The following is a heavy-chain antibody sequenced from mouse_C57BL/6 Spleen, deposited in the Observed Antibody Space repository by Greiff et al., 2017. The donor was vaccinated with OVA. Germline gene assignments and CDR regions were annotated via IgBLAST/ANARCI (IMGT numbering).Heavy chain of an antibody. V-gene: IGHV1-39*01. Sequence: EVKLQESGPELVKPGASVKISCKASGYSFTDYNMNWVKQSTGKSLEWIGVINPNYGTTSYNQKFKGKATFTVDQSSSTAYMQLNSLTSEDSAVYYCAQNWDWFAYWGQGTLVTVSA. CDR3: AQNWDWFAY. CDR2: INPNYGTT. J-gene: IGHJ3*01. CDR1: GYSFTDYN. D-gene: IGHD4-1*01.